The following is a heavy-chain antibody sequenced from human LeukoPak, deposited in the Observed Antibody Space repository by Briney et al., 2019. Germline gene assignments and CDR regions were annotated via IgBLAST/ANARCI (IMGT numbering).Heavy chain of an antibody. CDR2: ISSSSSYI. J-gene: IGHJ5*02. D-gene: IGHD3-3*01. CDR1: GFTFSSYS. Sequence: PGGSLRLSCAASGFTFSSYSMNWVRRAPGKGLEWVSSISSSSSYIYYADSVKGRFTISRDNAKNSLYLQMNSLRAEDTAVYYCAREGYDFWSDQRWFDPWGQGTLVTVSS. V-gene: IGHV3-21*01. CDR3: AREGYDFWSDQRWFDP.